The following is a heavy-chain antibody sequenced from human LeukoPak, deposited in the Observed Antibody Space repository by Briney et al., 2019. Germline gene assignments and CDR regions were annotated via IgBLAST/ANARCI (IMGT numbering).Heavy chain of an antibody. CDR3: AKLGTYWYFDL. D-gene: IGHD7-27*01. V-gene: IGHV3-23*01. CDR1: GFTFNLYG. CDR2: ISGSGAGI. Sequence: PGESLRLSCAASGFTFNLYGMTWVRQAPGKGLEWVSGISGSGAGIYYADSVKGRFTISRDNSKNALFLQMNSLRAEDTAVYFCAKLGTYWYFDLWGRGTLVTVSS. J-gene: IGHJ2*01.